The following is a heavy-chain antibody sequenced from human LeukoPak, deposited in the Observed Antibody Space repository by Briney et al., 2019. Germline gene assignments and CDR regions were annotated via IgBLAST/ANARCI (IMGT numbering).Heavy chain of an antibody. CDR1: EFTFSHFA. CDR3: TRDAYNFNDFDY. V-gene: IGHV3-30*01. J-gene: IGHJ4*02. Sequence: GGSLRLSCAVSEFTFSHFAMHWVRQAPGKGLEGVAVVSSHGNDGYYADSVKGRFTISRDNSKNTLYLQIDSLRAEDTAIYYCTRDAYNFNDFDYWGQGTLVAVSS. CDR2: VSSHGNDG. D-gene: IGHD5-24*01.